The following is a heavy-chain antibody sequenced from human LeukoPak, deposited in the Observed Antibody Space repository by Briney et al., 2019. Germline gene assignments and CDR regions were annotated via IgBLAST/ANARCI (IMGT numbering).Heavy chain of an antibody. CDR1: GYTFISYG. V-gene: IGHV1-18*01. J-gene: IGHJ4*02. CDR2: ISAYNGNT. Sequence: ASVKVSCKASGYTFISYGISWVRQAPGQGLEWMGWISAYNGNTNYAQKLQVRVTMTTDTSTSTAYMELRSLRSDDTAVYYCARESINILGAIMAKNYYFDYWGQGTLVTVSS. D-gene: IGHD1-26*01. CDR3: ARESINILGAIMAKNYYFDY.